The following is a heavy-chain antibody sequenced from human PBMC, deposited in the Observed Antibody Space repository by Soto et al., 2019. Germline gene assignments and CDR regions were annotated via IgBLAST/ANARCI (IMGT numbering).Heavy chain of an antibody. Sequence: QVQLVESGGGVVQPGRSLRLSCAASGFTFSSYGMHWVRQAPGKGLEWVAVIWYDGSNKYYADSVKGRFTISRDNSKTTLYLQMNSLRAEDTAVYYCARDGDGYDPFFDYWGQGTLVTVSS. CDR1: GFTFSSYG. D-gene: IGHD5-12*01. CDR3: ARDGDGYDPFFDY. V-gene: IGHV3-33*01. J-gene: IGHJ4*02. CDR2: IWYDGSNK.